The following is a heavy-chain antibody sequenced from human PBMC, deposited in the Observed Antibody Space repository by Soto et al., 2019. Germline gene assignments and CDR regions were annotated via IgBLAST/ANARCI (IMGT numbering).Heavy chain of an antibody. CDR3: GVTXGHCSGGSCHSVGWFDP. V-gene: IGHV1-8*01. D-gene: IGHD2-15*01. J-gene: IGHJ5*02. Sequence: ASVKVSCKASGYTFTSYDINWVRQATGQGLEWMGWMNPNSGNTGYAQKFQGRVTMTRNTYISTAYMELSSLRSEDTAVYYCGVTXGHCSGGSCHSVGWFDPWGQGTLVTVSS. CDR1: GYTFTSYD. CDR2: MNPNSGNT.